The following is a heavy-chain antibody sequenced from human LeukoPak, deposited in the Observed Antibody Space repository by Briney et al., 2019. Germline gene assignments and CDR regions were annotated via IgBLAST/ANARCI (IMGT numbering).Heavy chain of an antibody. Sequence: SETLSLTCTVSGGSISSYYWSWIRQPPGKGLEWIGYIYYSGSTNYNPSLKSRVTISVGTSKNQFSLKLSSVTAADTAVYYCARDAGSNTAMVRDHYFDYWGQGTLVTVSS. CDR3: ARDAGSNTAMVRDHYFDY. J-gene: IGHJ4*02. CDR2: IYYSGST. V-gene: IGHV4-59*01. D-gene: IGHD5-18*01. CDR1: GGSISSYY.